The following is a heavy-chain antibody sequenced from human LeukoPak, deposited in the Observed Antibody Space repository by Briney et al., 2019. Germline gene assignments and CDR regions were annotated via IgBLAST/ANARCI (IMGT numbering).Heavy chain of an antibody. V-gene: IGHV4-59*01. CDR1: GGSISSYY. CDR3: ARGAGYCSGGSCPDY. Sequence: SETLSLTCTVSGGSISSYYWSWIRQPPGKGLEWIGYIYYSGSTNYSPSLKSRVTISVDTSKNQFSLKLSSVTAADTAVYYCARGAGYCSGGSCPDYWGQGTLVTVSS. J-gene: IGHJ4*02. CDR2: IYYSGST. D-gene: IGHD2-15*01.